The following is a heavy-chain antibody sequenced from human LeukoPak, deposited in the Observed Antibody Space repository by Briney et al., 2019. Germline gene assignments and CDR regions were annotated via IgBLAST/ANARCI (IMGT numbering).Heavy chain of an antibody. D-gene: IGHD3-22*01. CDR3: ARADFYYYDSSGYYNFDY. CDR1: GFTFSNYW. J-gene: IGHJ4*02. V-gene: IGHV3-7*04. Sequence: GGSLRLSCAASGFTFSNYWMSWVRQAPGKGLEWVANIKEDGSEKYYVDSVKGRFTISRDNAKNSLYLQMNSLRAEDTAVYYCARADFYYYDSSGYYNFDYWGQGTLVTVSS. CDR2: IKEDGSEK.